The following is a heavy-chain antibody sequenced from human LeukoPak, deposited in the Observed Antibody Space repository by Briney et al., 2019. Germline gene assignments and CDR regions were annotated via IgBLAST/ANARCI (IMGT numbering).Heavy chain of an antibody. J-gene: IGHJ4*02. V-gene: IGHV3-48*04. CDR2: ISSSSSTI. Sequence: PGGSLRLSCAASGFTFGSYVMHWVRQAPGKGLEWVSYISSSSSTIYYADSVKGRFTISRDNAKNSLYLQMNSLRAEDTAVYYCARDLDYWGQGTLVTVSS. CDR3: ARDLDY. CDR1: GFTFGSYV.